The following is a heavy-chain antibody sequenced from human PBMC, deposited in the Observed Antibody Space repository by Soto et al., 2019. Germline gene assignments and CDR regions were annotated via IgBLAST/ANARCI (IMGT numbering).Heavy chain of an antibody. Sequence: SETLSLTCTVSGGSISSYYWSWIRQPPGRGLEWIGYIYYSGSTNYNPSLKSRVTISVDTSKNQFSLKLSSVTAADTAVYYCARENSRGAAAADGYGMDVWGQGTTVTVSS. CDR1: GGSISSYY. D-gene: IGHD6-13*01. CDR3: ARENSRGAAAADGYGMDV. J-gene: IGHJ6*02. V-gene: IGHV4-59*01. CDR2: IYYSGST.